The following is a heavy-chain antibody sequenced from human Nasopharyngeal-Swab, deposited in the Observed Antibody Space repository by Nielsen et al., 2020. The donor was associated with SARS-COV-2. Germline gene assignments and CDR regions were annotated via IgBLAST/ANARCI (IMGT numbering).Heavy chain of an antibody. CDR3: ARDLGGGYCPTTNCLGS. J-gene: IGHJ1*01. Sequence: GESLKISCAASGFPFRNYYMTWVRQPPGKGLEWVANIDQDGSEKYYVDSVKGRFTISRDNAKSSLYLQMNSLRAEDTAVYYCARDLGGGYCPTTNCLGSWGQGTLVTVSS. V-gene: IGHV3-7*05. CDR2: IDQDGSEK. CDR1: GFPFRNYY. D-gene: IGHD2-2*01.